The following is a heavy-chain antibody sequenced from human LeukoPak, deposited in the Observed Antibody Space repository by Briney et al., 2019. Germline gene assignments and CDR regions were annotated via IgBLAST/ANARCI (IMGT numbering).Heavy chain of an antibody. CDR2: ISYDGSNT. J-gene: IGHJ4*02. CDR3: AKPYYYGSRSYMDY. V-gene: IGHV3-30*18. Sequence: GGSLRLSCAASGFXFSSYGIHWVRQAPGKGLEWVAVISYDGSNTYYADSVKGRFTISRDNSKHMLYLQMNSLRAEDTAVYYCAKPYYYGSRSYMDYWGQGTLVTVSS. D-gene: IGHD3-10*01. CDR1: GFXFSSYG.